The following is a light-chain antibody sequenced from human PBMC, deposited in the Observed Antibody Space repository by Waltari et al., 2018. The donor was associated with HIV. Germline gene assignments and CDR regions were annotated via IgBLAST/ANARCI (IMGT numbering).Light chain of an antibody. J-gene: IGLJ2*01. V-gene: IGLV2-23*02. Sequence: QSALTQPASVSGSPGQSITISCTGTTSAIGTYAFVSWYQQHPGKPPKLIIFEVSERPSGVSDRFSGSKSGNTASLTISELQPDDEADYYCCSFAASTALLFGGRTRLTVL. CDR3: CSFAASTALL. CDR1: TSAIGTYAF. CDR2: EVS.